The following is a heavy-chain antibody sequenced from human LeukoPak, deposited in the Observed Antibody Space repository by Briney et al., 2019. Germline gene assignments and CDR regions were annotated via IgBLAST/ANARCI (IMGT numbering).Heavy chain of an antibody. CDR2: INPSGGST. Sequence: GASVKVSCKASGYTFTSYYMHWVRQAHGQGLEWMGIINPSGGSTSYAQTFQGRVTMTRDRSTSTVYMELSSLRSEDTAVYYCARGGLLWFGELSYYMDVWGKGTTVTVSS. D-gene: IGHD3-10*01. J-gene: IGHJ6*03. CDR1: GYTFTSYY. V-gene: IGHV1-46*01. CDR3: ARGGLLWFGELSYYMDV.